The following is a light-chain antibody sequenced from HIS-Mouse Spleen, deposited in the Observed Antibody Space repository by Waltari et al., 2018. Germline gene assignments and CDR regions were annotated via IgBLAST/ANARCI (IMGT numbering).Light chain of an antibody. V-gene: IGKV3-11*01. J-gene: IGKJ3*01. Sequence: EIVLTQSPATLSLSPGERATLSCRASQSVSSYLAWYQQKPGQAPRLLIYDSSNMATGIPARFCGSGSGTDFTLNIRRLEPEDFAVYYCQQRSNWPLFTFGPGTKVDIK. CDR2: DSS. CDR1: QSVSSY. CDR3: QQRSNWPLFT.